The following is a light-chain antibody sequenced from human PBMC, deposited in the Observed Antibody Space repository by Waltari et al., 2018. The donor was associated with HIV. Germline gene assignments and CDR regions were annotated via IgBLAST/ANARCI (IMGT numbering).Light chain of an antibody. V-gene: IGLV3-1*01. J-gene: IGLJ2*01. CDR3: QAWDSSTVV. CDR1: KLGDKY. Sequence: YELTQPPSVSVSPGQTASITSSGDKLGDKYACWYQQKPGQSPVLVIYQDTKRPSGIPERFSGSNSGNTATLTISGTQTLDEADYYCQAWDSSTVVFGGGTKLTVL. CDR2: QDT.